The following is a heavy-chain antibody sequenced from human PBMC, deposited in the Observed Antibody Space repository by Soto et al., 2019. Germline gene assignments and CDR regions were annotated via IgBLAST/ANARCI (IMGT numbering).Heavy chain of an antibody. CDR1: GGTFSSYT. V-gene: IGHV1-69*02. J-gene: IGHJ3*02. Sequence: QFQLVQSGAEVKKPGSSVKVSCKASGGTFSSYTISWVRQATGQGLEWMGRIIPILGIANYAQKFQGRVTITADKSTSTTSMELDSLRSEDTALYYCARGGLGYSDAFDIWGQGTMVTVSS. CDR2: IIPILGIA. CDR3: ARGGLGYSDAFDI. D-gene: IGHD2-21*01.